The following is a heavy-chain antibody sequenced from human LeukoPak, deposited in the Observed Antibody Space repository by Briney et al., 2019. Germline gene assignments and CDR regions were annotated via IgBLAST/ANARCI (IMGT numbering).Heavy chain of an antibody. CDR2: IYYSGST. CDR1: GGSISSYY. V-gene: IGHV4-59*01. Sequence: SETLSLTCTVSGGSISSYYWSWIRQPPGKGLEWIGYIYYSGSTNYNPSLKSRVTISVDTSKNQFSLKLSSVTAADTAVYYCARDLYYYGSGIYYNRVEAFDIWGQGTTVTVSS. CDR3: ARDLYYYGSGIYYNRVEAFDI. J-gene: IGHJ3*02. D-gene: IGHD3-10*01.